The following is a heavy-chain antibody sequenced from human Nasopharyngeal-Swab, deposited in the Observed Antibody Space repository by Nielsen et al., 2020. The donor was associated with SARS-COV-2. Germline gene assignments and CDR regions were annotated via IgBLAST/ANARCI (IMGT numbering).Heavy chain of an antibody. Sequence: SVKVSCKASGGTFSSYAISWVRQAPGQGLEWMGGIIPIFGTANYAQKFQGRVTITADESTSTAYMELSSLRSENTAVYYCARGFIQLLHPYYYYYMDVWGKGTTVTVSS. CDR3: ARGFIQLLHPYYYYYMDV. V-gene: IGHV1-69*13. CDR2: IIPIFGTA. J-gene: IGHJ6*03. CDR1: GGTFSSYA. D-gene: IGHD2-2*01.